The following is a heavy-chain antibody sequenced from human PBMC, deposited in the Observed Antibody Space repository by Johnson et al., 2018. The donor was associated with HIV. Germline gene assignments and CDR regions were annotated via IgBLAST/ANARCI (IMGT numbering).Heavy chain of an antibody. Sequence: QLVESGGGLVQPGGSLRLSCAASGFTVSSNYMRWVRQAPGKGLEWVSVIYSGGSTYYADSVQGRFTISRDNSKNMLYLQMNSLRAEDTAMYYCARDLYSYDSSDYYSNAFDIWGPGTMVTVSS. CDR3: ARDLYSYDSSDYYSNAFDI. D-gene: IGHD3-22*01. CDR2: IYSGGST. CDR1: GFTVSSNY. V-gene: IGHV3-53*01. J-gene: IGHJ3*02.